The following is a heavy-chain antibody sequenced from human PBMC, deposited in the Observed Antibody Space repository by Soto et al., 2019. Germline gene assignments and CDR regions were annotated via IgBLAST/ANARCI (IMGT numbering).Heavy chain of an antibody. D-gene: IGHD2-21*02. CDR3: ARGARVVTTWFDY. V-gene: IGHV4-30-4*01. J-gene: IGHJ4*02. Sequence: SETLSLTCTVSGGSISSGDYYWSWIRQPPGKGLEWIGYIYYSGSTYYNPSLKSRVTISVDTSKNQFSLKLSSVTAADTAVYYCARGARVVTTWFDYWGQGTLVTVSS. CDR1: GGSISSGDYY. CDR2: IYYSGST.